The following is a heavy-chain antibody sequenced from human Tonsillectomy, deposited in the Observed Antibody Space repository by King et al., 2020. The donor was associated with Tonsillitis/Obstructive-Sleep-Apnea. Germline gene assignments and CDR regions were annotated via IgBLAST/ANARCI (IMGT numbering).Heavy chain of an antibody. CDR2: IDHSAST. D-gene: IGHD3-3*01. J-gene: IGHJ3*02. V-gene: IGHV4-34*01. CDR3: AREITTDAFDI. Sequence: VQLQQWGAGLLKPSETLSLTCAVYGGSFNDYYWSWIRQPPGKGLGWVGEIDHSASTNYNPSLKSRVTISADTSKTQFSLKLSSVTAAYSALYYCAREITTDAFDICGQGTMVTVSS. CDR1: GGSFNDYY.